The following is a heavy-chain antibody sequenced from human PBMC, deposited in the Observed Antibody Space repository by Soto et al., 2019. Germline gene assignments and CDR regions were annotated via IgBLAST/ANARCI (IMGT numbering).Heavy chain of an antibody. CDR1: GGYIIGLY. V-gene: IGHV4-34*01. CDR3: ARGQKAVATFYYSYGMDV. Sequence: SETKRHSKTVSGGYIIGLYGSWIRKPPWRGLEWIGEISHSGNTNYNPSLKSRVTISVDTSKNQFSLKLSSVTAADTAVYYCARGQKAVATFYYSYGMDVWGQGTTVPVSS. CDR2: ISHSGNT. J-gene: IGHJ6*02. D-gene: IGHD6-19*01.